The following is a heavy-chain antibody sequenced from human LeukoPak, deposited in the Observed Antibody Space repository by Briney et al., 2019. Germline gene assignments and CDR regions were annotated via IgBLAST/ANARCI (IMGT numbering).Heavy chain of an antibody. CDR3: ARLSGITMIVVALDAFDI. V-gene: IGHV1-18*01. Sequence: ASVKVSCKASGYTFTSYGISWVRRAPGQGLEWMGWISAYNGNTNYAQKLQGRVTMTTDTSTSTAYMELRSLRSDDTAVYYCARLSGITMIVVALDAFDIWGQGTMVTVSS. D-gene: IGHD3-22*01. J-gene: IGHJ3*02. CDR2: ISAYNGNT. CDR1: GYTFTSYG.